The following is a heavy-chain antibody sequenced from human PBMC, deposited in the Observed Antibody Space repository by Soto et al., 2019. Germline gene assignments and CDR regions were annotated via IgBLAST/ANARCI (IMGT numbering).Heavy chain of an antibody. D-gene: IGHD2-21*02. CDR2: IYWDGDR. J-gene: IGHJ6*02. V-gene: IGHV2-5*02. CDR3: VHSRCGGDCLQSYSSHYYYGMDI. CDR1: GFSLNTGGMG. Sequence: QITLKESGPTLVKPTQTLTLTCTFSGFSLNTGGMGVGWIRQPPGKALEWLALIYWDGDRRYSPSLMSRLTIAKDPSKNQVVLTMTNMDPVDTATYYCVHSRCGGDCLQSYSSHYYYGMDIWGQGTTVTVSS.